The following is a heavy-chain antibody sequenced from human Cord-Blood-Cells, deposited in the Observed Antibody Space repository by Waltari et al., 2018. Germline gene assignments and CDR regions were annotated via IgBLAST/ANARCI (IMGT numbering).Heavy chain of an antibody. CDR2: MNTKRGNT. V-gene: IGHV1-8*03. D-gene: IGHD3-10*01. J-gene: IGHJ3*02. CDR3: ARGYYYDAFDI. Sequence: QVQLVQSGAEVKKPGASVKVSCKASGYTFTSYDLNWVRQATGQGLEVKGGMNTKRGNTGYAQKFQGRVTITRNTSISTAYMELSSLRSEDTAVYYCARGYYYDAFDIWGQGTMVTVSS. CDR1: GYTFTSYD.